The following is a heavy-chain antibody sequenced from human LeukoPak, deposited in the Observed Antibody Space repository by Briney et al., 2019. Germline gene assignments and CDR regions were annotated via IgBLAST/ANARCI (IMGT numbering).Heavy chain of an antibody. J-gene: IGHJ3*01. CDR1: GGSISSSSYY. CDR3: ARDLEKYYYGSGSYYPD. CDR2: IYHSGST. Sequence: PSETLSLTCTVSGGSISSSSYYWGWIRQPPGKGLEWIGEIYHSGSTNYNPSLKSRVTISVDKSKNQFSLKLSSVTAADTAVYYCARDLEKYYYGSGSYYPDWGQGTMVTVSS. D-gene: IGHD3-10*01. V-gene: IGHV4-39*07.